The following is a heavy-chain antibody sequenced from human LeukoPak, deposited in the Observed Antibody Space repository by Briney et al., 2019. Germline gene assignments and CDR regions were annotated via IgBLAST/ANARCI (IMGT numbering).Heavy chain of an antibody. CDR3: ARGSSDSSGYYRRRYNWFDP. V-gene: IGHV4-34*01. Sequence: PSETLSLTCAVYGGFFSGYFWNWIRQPPGKGLEWIGEINHSGSTNYNPSLKSRVTISVDTSKNQFSLKLSSVTAADTAVYYCARGSSDSSGYYRRRYNWFDPLGQGTLVTVSS. CDR2: INHSGST. CDR1: GGFFSGYF. J-gene: IGHJ5*02. D-gene: IGHD3-22*01.